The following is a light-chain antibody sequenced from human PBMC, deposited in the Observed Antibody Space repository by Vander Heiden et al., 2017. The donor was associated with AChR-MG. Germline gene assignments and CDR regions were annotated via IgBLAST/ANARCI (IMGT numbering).Light chain of an antibody. CDR3: HQYDNRPRT. J-gene: IGKJ4*02. Sequence: IQLTQSPSSLSASVGERVTISCQASQDVSNYLNWYQQKPGKAPKLLIYDASNLETGVPAKFSGSGSGTDFTFTISSLQPEDIAAYYCHQYDNRPRTFGGGTKVEVK. CDR2: DAS. V-gene: IGKV1-33*01. CDR1: QDVSNY.